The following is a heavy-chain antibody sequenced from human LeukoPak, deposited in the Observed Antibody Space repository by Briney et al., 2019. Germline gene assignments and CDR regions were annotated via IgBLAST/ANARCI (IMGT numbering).Heavy chain of an antibody. D-gene: IGHD3-22*01. CDR2: ISTNHDNR. V-gene: IGHV1-18*01. CDR1: GYTFTSYG. J-gene: IGHJ4*02. CDR3: ARHYDTSGADDY. Sequence: ASVKVSCKASGYTFTSYGITWVRQAPGQGLEWMGWISTNHDNRDSAQRLQGRVTLTTDTSTRTAYMELTSLRSDDTAVYYCARHYDTSGADDYWGQGTLVTVSS.